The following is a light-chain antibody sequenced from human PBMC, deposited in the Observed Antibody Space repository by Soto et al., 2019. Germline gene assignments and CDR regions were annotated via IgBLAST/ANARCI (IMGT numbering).Light chain of an antibody. Sequence: EIVLTQSPGTLSLSPGERATLSCRASQSVGRNYLAWYQQKPGQAPRLLIYDASSRATGIPDSFSGSGSGTDFTLTISRLEPEDFAVYYCHQYAASPLTFGQGTKVEIK. CDR2: DAS. CDR1: QSVGRNY. CDR3: HQYAASPLT. J-gene: IGKJ1*01. V-gene: IGKV3-20*01.